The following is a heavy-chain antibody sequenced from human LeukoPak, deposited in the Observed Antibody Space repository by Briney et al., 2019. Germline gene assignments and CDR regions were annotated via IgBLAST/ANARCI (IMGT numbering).Heavy chain of an antibody. CDR2: IYYSGST. CDR1: GGSISSYY. V-gene: IGHV4-59*01. D-gene: IGHD6-13*01. Sequence: PSETLSLTCTVSGGSISSYYWSWIRQPPGKGLEWIGYIYYSGSTNYNPSLKSRVTISVDTSKNQSSLKLSSVTAADTAVYYCARDSGQQLLNYWGQGTLVTVSS. CDR3: ARDSGQQLLNY. J-gene: IGHJ4*02.